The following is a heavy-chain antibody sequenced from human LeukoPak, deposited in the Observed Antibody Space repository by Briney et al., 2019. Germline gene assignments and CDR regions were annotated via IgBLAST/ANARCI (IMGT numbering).Heavy chain of an antibody. CDR1: GYTFTSYG. J-gene: IGHJ4*02. V-gene: IGHV1-18*01. CDR2: ISAYNGNT. Sequence: ASVKVSCKASGYTFTSYGISWVRQAPGQGLEWMGWISAYNGNTNYAQKLQGRVTMTTDTSTSTAYMELRSLRPDDTAVYYCARDRAGIVATMWDYWGQGTLVTVSS. CDR3: ARDRAGIVATMWDY. D-gene: IGHD5-12*01.